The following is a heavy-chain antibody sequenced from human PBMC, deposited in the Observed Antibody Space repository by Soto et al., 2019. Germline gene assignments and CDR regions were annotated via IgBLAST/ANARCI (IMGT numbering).Heavy chain of an antibody. V-gene: IGHV3-30*18. CDR1: GFTFRNYA. J-gene: IGHJ4*02. Sequence: GGSLILSCAASGFTFRNYAMHWVRQAPGKGLEWVAIVSYDGDNEYYADSVRGRFFISRDNSRNTLYLQTSSLRHEDTAVYYCAKDGGPAYCNNPGCSAEHFDYWGQGTQVTVSS. D-gene: IGHD2-2*01. CDR3: AKDGGPAYCNNPGCSAEHFDY. CDR2: VSYDGDNE.